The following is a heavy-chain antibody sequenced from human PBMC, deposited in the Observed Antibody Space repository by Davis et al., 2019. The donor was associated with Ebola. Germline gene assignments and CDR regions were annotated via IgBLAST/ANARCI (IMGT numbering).Heavy chain of an antibody. V-gene: IGHV4-59*11. Sequence: PSETLSLTCTVSDASISGHFWNWFRQPPGKGLEWIGFISGSGRTSYNPSLKSRVTISADKSKNQFSLNLSSVTAADTAMYYCVRFGRGAYWGQGTLVTVSS. D-gene: IGHD3-16*01. CDR2: ISGSGRT. CDR3: VRFGRGAY. J-gene: IGHJ4*02. CDR1: DASISGHF.